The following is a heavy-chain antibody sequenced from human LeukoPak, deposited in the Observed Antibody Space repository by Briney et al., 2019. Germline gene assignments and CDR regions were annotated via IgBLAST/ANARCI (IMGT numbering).Heavy chain of an antibody. J-gene: IGHJ6*03. CDR2: IKQDGSEK. CDR3: ARSPARIIFAGYMDV. D-gene: IGHD3/OR15-3a*01. V-gene: IGHV3-7*01. CDR1: GFTFSSYW. Sequence: GGSLRLSCAASGFTFSSYWMSWVRQAPGKGLEWVANIKQDGSEKYYVDSVEGRFTISRDNAKNSLYLQMNSLRAEDTAVYYCARSPARIIFAGYMDVWGKGTTVTVSS.